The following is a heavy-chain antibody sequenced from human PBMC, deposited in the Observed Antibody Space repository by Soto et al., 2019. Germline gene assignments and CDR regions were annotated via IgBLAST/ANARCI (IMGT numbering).Heavy chain of an antibody. CDR1: GYTFTSYD. D-gene: IGHD3-9*01. V-gene: IGHV1-8*01. CDR2: MNPNSGNT. J-gene: IGHJ4*02. Sequence: QVQLVQSGAEVKKPGASVKVSCKASGYTFTSYDINWVRQATGQGLEWMGWMNPNSGNTGYAQKFQGRITMPLIISKSKAYTELGSLRSEDTALYYCARVLRYDDIVAGYSAGYYFDYWGRGTPVNVSS. CDR3: ARVLRYDDIVAGYSAGYYFDY.